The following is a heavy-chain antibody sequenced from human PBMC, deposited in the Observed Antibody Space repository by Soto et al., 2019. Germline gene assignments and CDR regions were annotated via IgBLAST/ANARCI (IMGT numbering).Heavy chain of an antibody. J-gene: IGHJ6*02. Sequence: QLQLQESGPGLVKPSETLSLTCTVSGGSISSSSYYWGWIRQPPGKGLEWIGSIYYSGYTYYNPSLKTRVTISVDTSSNQFAPKLGSVAAAETAVYYCARHSGPLCVGYYYDMAVWGQGTTVTVSS. CDR2: IYYSGYT. V-gene: IGHV4-39*01. D-gene: IGHD6-25*01. CDR3: ARHSGPLCVGYYYDMAV. CDR1: GGSISSSSYY.